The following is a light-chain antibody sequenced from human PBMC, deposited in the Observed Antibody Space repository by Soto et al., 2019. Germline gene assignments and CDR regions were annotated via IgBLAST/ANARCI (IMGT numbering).Light chain of an antibody. J-gene: IGKJ2*01. V-gene: IGKV3-11*01. Sequence: EIVLTQSPATLSLSPGERATLSCSASQSVSSYLAWYQQKPGQAPRLLNYDASNRATGIPARFSGRGSGTDVTLTISSLEPEDFAVYDCQQRSNWPPRYTFGQGTKLEIK. CDR1: QSVSSY. CDR2: DAS. CDR3: QQRSNWPPRYT.